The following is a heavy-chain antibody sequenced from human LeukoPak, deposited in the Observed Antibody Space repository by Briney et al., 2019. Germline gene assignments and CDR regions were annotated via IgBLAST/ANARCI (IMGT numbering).Heavy chain of an antibody. CDR1: GLTFTTYS. D-gene: IGHD1-1*01. J-gene: IGHJ3*01. V-gene: IGHV3-21*01. CDR3: ARWKPRSDALDV. CDR2: ISTRDTFI. Sequence: GGSLRLSCGASGLTFTTYSMTWVRQTPGEGLEWVSSISTRDTFINYADSVKGRFTISRDNAKNSLFLQMTSLRAEDTAMYYCARWKPRSDALDVWGKGTMVTVSS.